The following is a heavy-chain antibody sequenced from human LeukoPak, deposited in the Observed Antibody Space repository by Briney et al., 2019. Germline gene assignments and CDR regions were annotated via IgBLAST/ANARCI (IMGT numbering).Heavy chain of an antibody. V-gene: IGHV3-11*06. Sequence: PGGSLRLSCAASGFIFTDYYMSWIRQAPGKGLEWVSFIDSSSSSTNYADSVKGRFSISRDNAKNSLYLQMNSLRVEDTAVYYCARDRLTGYYRWFDPWGQGTLVTVSS. CDR1: GFIFTDYY. J-gene: IGHJ5*02. CDR3: ARDRLTGYYRWFDP. CDR2: IDSSSSST. D-gene: IGHD3-9*01.